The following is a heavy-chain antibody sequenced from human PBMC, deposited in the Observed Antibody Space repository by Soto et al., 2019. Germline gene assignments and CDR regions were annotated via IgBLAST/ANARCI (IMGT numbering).Heavy chain of an antibody. CDR2: INHSGST. Sequence: SETLSLTCAVYGGSFSGYYWSWIRQPPGKGLEWIGEINHSGSTNYNPSLKSRVTISVDTSKNQFSLKLSSVTAADTAVYYCARPYSGGINGYYYYYMDVWGKGTTVTV. V-gene: IGHV4-34*01. D-gene: IGHD2-15*01. CDR3: ARPYSGGINGYYYYYMDV. CDR1: GGSFSGYY. J-gene: IGHJ6*03.